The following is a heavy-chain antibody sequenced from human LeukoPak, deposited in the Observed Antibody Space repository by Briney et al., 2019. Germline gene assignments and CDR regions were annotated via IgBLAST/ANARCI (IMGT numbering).Heavy chain of an antibody. D-gene: IGHD3-22*01. CDR3: ARRFERLPQESSGYYVGPAFDI. V-gene: IGHV5-51*01. CDR2: IYPGDSDT. Sequence: GESLKISCKGSGYSFTSYWIGWVRPMPGKGLEWMGIIYPGDSDTRYSPSFQGQVTISADKSISTAYLQWSSLKASDTAMYYCARRFERLPQESSGYYVGPAFDIWGQGTMVTVSS. J-gene: IGHJ3*02. CDR1: GYSFTSYW.